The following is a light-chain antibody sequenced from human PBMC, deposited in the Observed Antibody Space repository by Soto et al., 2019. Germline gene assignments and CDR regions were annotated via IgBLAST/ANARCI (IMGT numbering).Light chain of an antibody. CDR2: AAS. CDR1: QTISSW. CDR3: LQHNSYPRT. Sequence: DIQMTQSPSTLSGSVGDRVTITCRASQTISSWLAWYQHKPGKAPKRLIYAASSLQSGVPSRFSGSGSGTEFTLTISSLQPEDFATYYCLQHNSYPRTFGQGTKVDIK. J-gene: IGKJ1*01. V-gene: IGKV1-17*01.